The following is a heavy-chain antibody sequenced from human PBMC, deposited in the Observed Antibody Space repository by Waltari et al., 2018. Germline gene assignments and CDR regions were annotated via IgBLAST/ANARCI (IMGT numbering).Heavy chain of an antibody. CDR1: GFMFRIYP. J-gene: IGHJ2*01. V-gene: IGHV3-23*01. D-gene: IGHD3-10*01. Sequence: EGQLLESGGGLVQTGGSLRLSCAASGFMFRIYPMTWVCQARGKGREWVSTITADGRSRNYADSVKGRFTISRDNSKNILDLQMNTLRAEDTAVYFCAKADFGNPYWFFDLWGRGTLLTVSS. CDR3: AKADFGNPYWFFDL. CDR2: ITADGRSR.